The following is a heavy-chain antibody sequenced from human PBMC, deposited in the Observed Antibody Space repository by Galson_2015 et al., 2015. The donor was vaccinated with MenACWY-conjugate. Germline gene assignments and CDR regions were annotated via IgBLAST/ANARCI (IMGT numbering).Heavy chain of an antibody. CDR1: GFTFSSYV. D-gene: IGHD2-15*01. CDR2: ISGTGGST. CDR3: AKDRLSSMVVVATREIDY. Sequence: SLRLSCAASGFTFSSYVMTWVRQAPGKGLEWVSAISGTGGSTYYADSVKGRFTISRDNSKNTLYLQMNSLRAEDTAVYYCAKDRLSSMVVVATREIDYWGQGTLVTVSS. J-gene: IGHJ4*02. V-gene: IGHV3-23*01.